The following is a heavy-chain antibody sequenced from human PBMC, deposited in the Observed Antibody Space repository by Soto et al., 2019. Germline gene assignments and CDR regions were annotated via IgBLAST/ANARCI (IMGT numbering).Heavy chain of an antibody. D-gene: IGHD6-13*01. CDR2: IYYSGST. J-gene: IGHJ4*02. CDR1: DGSIRSRGDY. V-gene: IGHV4-31*03. Sequence: SEILCLTSTVSDGSIRSRGDYRIWNRQHPGKGLEWIGYIYYSGSTYYNPSLKSRVTISVDTSKNQFSLKLGSVTAADTAVYYCARERIAAAGTYSYFDYWGQGTLVTVSS. CDR3: ARERIAAAGTYSYFDY.